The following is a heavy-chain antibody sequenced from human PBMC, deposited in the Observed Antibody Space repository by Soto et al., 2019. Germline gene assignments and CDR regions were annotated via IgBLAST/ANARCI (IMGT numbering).Heavy chain of an antibody. CDR3: ARDRYHYYDSSVPFDI. J-gene: IGHJ3*02. CDR1: GGTFSSYA. V-gene: IGHV1-69*01. CDR2: IIPIFGTA. D-gene: IGHD3-22*01. Sequence: QVQLVQSGAEVKKPGSSVKVSCKASGGTFSSYAISWVRQAPGQGLEWMGGIIPIFGTANYAQTFQGRVTITADESTSTAYMELSSLRSEDTAVYYCARDRYHYYDSSVPFDIWGQGTMVTVAS.